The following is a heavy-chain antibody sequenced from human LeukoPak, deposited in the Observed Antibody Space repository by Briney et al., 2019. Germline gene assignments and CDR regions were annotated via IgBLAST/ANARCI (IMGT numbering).Heavy chain of an antibody. J-gene: IGHJ3*02. CDR2: IYYSGST. CDR1: GGSISSSSYY. V-gene: IGHV4-39*01. Sequence: SETLSLTCTVSGGSISSSSYYWGWIRQPPGKGLEWIGSIYYSGSTYYNPSLKSRVTISVDTSKNQFSLKLSSVTAADTAVYYCARITTVRGVIRARRPDAFDIWGQGTMVSVSS. CDR3: ARITTVRGVIRARRPDAFDI. D-gene: IGHD3-10*01.